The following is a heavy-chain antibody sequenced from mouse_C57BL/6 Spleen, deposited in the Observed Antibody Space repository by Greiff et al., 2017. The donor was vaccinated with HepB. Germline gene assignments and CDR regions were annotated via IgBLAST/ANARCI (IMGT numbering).Heavy chain of an antibody. CDR2: IYPGSGST. D-gene: IGHD2-3*01. CDR1: GYTFTSYW. V-gene: IGHV1-55*01. CDR3: ARWDDGQFAY. Sequence: VQLQQSGAELVKTGASVKMSCKASGYTFTSYWITWVKQRPGQGLEWIGDIYPGSGSTNYNEKFKSRATLTVDTSSSTAYMQLSSLTSEDSAVYYCARWDDGQFAYWGQGTLVTVSA. J-gene: IGHJ3*01.